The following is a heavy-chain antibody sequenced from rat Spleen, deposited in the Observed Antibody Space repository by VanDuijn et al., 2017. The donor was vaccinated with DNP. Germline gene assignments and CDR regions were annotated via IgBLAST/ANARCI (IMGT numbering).Heavy chain of an antibody. CDR2: MRYNGDT. Sequence: QVQLTESGPGLVQPSETLSLTCTVSGFSLTDYSVFWVRQSSGKGLEWMGRMRYNGDTAYNSTFKSRLTISRDTYRNQVFLKMNSLQMDDTGTYYCARDQATSGYLDYWGHGIMVTISS. J-gene: IGHJ2*01. CDR3: ARDQATSGYLDY. D-gene: IGHD4-3*01. V-gene: IGHV2-8*01. CDR1: GFSLTDYS.